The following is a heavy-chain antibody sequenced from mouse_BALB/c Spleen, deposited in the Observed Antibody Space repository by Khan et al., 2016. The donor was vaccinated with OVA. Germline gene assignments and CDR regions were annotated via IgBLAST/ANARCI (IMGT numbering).Heavy chain of an antibody. CDR2: ISYDGTN. V-gene: IGHV3-6*02. CDR1: GYSITSAYY. J-gene: IGHJ4*01. CDR3: ARAIHAMDY. Sequence: EVQLQESGPGLVKPSQSLSLTCSVTGYSITSAYYWNWIRQFPGNKLEWMGYISYDGTNNYNPSLKNRISITRDTSKNQFFLKLNSVTPEDTTTXYCARAIHAMDYWGQGTSVTVSS.